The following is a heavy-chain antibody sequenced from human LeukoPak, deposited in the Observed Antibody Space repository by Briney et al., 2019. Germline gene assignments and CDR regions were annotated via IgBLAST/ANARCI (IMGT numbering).Heavy chain of an antibody. CDR3: ATPPYSSSWPFDY. CDR2: ISGSGGST. CDR1: GFTFSSYA. V-gene: IGHV3-23*01. Sequence: PGGSLRPSCAASGFTFSSYAMSWVRQAPGKGLEWVSAISGSGGSTYYADSVKGRFTISRDNSKNTLYLQMNSLRAEDTAVYYCATPPYSSSWPFDYWGQGTLVTVSS. J-gene: IGHJ4*02. D-gene: IGHD6-13*01.